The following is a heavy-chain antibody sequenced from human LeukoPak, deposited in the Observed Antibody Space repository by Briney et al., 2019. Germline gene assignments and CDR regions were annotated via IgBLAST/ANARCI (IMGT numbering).Heavy chain of an antibody. CDR2: IKSRTDGGTT. Sequence: PGGSLRLSCAASGFIFSDAWMSWVRQAPGKGLEWVGRIKSRTDGGTTDDAAPVKGRFTISRDDSENTLFLQMNSLKTEDSAVYYCTTDRYYDSSGYPRDYWGQGTLVTVSS. J-gene: IGHJ4*02. V-gene: IGHV3-15*01. CDR3: TTDRYYDSSGYPRDY. CDR1: GFIFSDAW. D-gene: IGHD3-22*01.